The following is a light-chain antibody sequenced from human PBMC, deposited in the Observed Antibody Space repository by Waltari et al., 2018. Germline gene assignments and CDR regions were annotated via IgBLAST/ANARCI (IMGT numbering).Light chain of an antibody. CDR3: QSADSSGTSRDVL. V-gene: IGLV3-25*03. J-gene: IGLJ2*01. CDR2: KDS. Sequence: SYELTQPPSVSVSPGQTARITCSGDTLTKQFAYWYQKKPGQAPVVVIYKDSVRPSGIPGVFSGSSSGKTVTLTISGVQAEDEADYYCQSADSSGTSRDVLFGGGTKLTVL. CDR1: TLTKQF.